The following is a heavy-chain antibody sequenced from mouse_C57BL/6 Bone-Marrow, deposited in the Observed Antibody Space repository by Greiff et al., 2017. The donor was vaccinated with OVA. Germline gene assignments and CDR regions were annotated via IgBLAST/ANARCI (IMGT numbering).Heavy chain of an antibody. CDR2: IYPGGGYT. V-gene: IGHV1-63*01. CDR3: ARGRNWDWYFDV. J-gene: IGHJ1*03. D-gene: IGHD4-1*01. CDR1: GYTFTNYW. Sequence: VQLQESGAELVRPGTSVKMSCKASGYTFTNYWIGWAKQRPGHGLEWIGDIYPGGGYTNYNEKFKGKATLTADKSSSTAYMQFSSLTSEDSAIYYCARGRNWDWYFDVWGTGTTVTVSS.